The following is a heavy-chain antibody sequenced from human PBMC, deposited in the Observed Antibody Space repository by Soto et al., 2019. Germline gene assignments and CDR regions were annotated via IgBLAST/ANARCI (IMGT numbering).Heavy chain of an antibody. V-gene: IGHV3-33*08. CDR2: MHTGGNEK. J-gene: IGHJ4*02. CDR3: ARDADTTGHYSYFDL. Sequence: QVQLLESGGGVVQPGGSLRLSCAASGFTFSYYGFHWVRQAPGKGLEWVAVMHTGGNEKYYVDSVKGRFTVSRDDSRNMVYLEMSGLRAEDTAVYFCARDADTTGHYSYFDLWGRGALVAVS. D-gene: IGHD3-9*01. CDR1: GFTFSYYG.